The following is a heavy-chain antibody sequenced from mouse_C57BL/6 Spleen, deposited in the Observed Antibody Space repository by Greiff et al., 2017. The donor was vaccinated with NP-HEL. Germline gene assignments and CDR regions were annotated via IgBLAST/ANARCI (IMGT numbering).Heavy chain of an antibody. V-gene: IGHV1-52*01. J-gene: IGHJ1*03. D-gene: IGHD2-1*01. Sequence: QVQLQQPGAELVRPGSSVKLSCKASGYTFTSYWMHWVKQRPIQGLEWIGNINPSDSETHYNKQFKDKTTLPVDNASSTAYMQLSSLTSEDSAVYYCASGDGNYGGRGWYVDVWGTGTTVTVSS. CDR2: INPSDSET. CDR3: ASGDGNYGGRGWYVDV. CDR1: GYTFTSYW.